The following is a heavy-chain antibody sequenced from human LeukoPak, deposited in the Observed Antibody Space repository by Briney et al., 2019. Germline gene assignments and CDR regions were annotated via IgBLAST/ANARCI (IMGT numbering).Heavy chain of an antibody. CDR1: GLTVATTY. Sequence: PGGSLRLSCAASGLTVATTYMSWVRQAPGKGLEWVSLIYSGGSTYYADSVKGRFTISRDNSKNTLYLQMNSLSAEDTAVYYCARDPPLNGWGDYWGQGTLVTVSS. V-gene: IGHV3-53*01. J-gene: IGHJ4*02. CDR3: ARDPPLNGWGDY. D-gene: IGHD3-10*01. CDR2: IYSGGST.